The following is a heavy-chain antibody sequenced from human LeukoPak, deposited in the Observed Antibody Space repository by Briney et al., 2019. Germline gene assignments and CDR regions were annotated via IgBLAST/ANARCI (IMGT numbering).Heavy chain of an antibody. J-gene: IGHJ3*02. CDR1: GGSISSYY. CDR2: IYTSGST. D-gene: IGHD3-3*01. V-gene: IGHV4-4*07. Sequence: PSETLSLTCTVSGGSISSYYWSWIRQPAGKGLEWIGRIYTSGSTDYNPSLKSRVTMSVDTSKNQFSLKLSSVTAADTAVYYCARDTSSLDFWSGYYRGRAFDIWGQGTMVTVSS. CDR3: ARDTSSLDFWSGYYRGRAFDI.